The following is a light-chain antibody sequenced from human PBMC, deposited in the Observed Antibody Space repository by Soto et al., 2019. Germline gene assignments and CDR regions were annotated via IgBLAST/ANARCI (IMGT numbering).Light chain of an antibody. CDR1: KIGSKT. CDR3: QVLDSDSDQPRVV. CDR2: DDS. J-gene: IGLJ2*01. V-gene: IGLV3-21*02. Sequence: SYELTQPPSVSVAPGQTASITCGGNKIGSKTVHWNQQKPGQAPVLVVYDDSDRPSGIPERFSGSNSGNTATLTISRVEAGDEADYYCQVLDSDSDQPRVVFGGGTKLTVL.